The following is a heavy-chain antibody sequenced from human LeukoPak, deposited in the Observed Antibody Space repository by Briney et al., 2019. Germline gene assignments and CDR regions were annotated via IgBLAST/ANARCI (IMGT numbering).Heavy chain of an antibody. J-gene: IGHJ4*02. CDR3: ARLRVLASSTSGFDF. D-gene: IGHD2-8*02. Sequence: GGSLRLSCAASGFTFSSYAMSWVRQAPGKGLEWVSSISGGGGSTYYGDSVKGRFTISRDNAKSTLYLQMNSLTVDDTAVYYCARLRVLASSTSGFDFWGQGTQVTVSS. CDR1: GFTFSSYA. V-gene: IGHV3-23*01. CDR2: ISGGGGST.